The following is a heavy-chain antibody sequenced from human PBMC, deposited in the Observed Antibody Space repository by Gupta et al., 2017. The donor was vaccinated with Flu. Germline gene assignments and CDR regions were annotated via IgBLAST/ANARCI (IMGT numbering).Heavy chain of an antibody. D-gene: IGHD4-17*01. CDR3: ARETHLPNYGHDY. V-gene: IGHV4-31*02. Sequence: SLKSRVTISVDTSKNQFSLKLSSVTAADTAVYYCARETHLPNYGHDYWGQGTLVTVSS. J-gene: IGHJ4*02.